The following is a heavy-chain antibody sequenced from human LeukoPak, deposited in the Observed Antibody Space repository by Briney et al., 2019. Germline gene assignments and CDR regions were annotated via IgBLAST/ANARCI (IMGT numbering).Heavy chain of an antibody. CDR3: ARIITAAAADC. CDR2: VDSDGTTT. D-gene: IGHD6-13*01. V-gene: IGHV3-74*01. CDR1: GVTISGYW. Sequence: PGGSLRLSCVASGVTISGYWMHWVRQAPGKGLAWVSRVDSDGTTTRYADSVKGRFTISRDNAKNTVYLQMNSLRAGDTAVYYCARIITAAAADCWGQGTLVAVSS. J-gene: IGHJ4*02.